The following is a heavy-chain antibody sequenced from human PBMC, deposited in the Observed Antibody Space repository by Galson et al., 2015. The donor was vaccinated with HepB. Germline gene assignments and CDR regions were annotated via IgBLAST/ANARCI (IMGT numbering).Heavy chain of an antibody. D-gene: IGHD6-13*01. CDR3: AKHYSSSWYGTALAAFDI. Sequence: SLRLSCAASGFTFSSYSMHWVRQAPGKGLEWVSSISSGSSNIYYADSVKGRFTISRDNAKNSLYLQMNSLRAEDTAVYYCAKHYSSSWYGTALAAFDIWGQGTMFTVSS. J-gene: IGHJ3*02. CDR2: ISSGSSNI. V-gene: IGHV3-21*01. CDR1: GFTFSSYS.